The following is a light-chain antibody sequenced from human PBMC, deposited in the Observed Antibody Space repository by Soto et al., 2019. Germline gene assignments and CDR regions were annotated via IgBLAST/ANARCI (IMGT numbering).Light chain of an antibody. V-gene: IGKV3-15*01. Sequence: EIVMTQSPATLSVSPGERATLSCRASQSVSSNLAWYQQKPGQAPRLLIYGASTRATGIPARFSGRGSGTEFSLTISSLQSDDCAVYYCQQYNNWTSFTFCPGTKVDIK. J-gene: IGKJ3*01. CDR1: QSVSSN. CDR2: GAS. CDR3: QQYNNWTSFT.